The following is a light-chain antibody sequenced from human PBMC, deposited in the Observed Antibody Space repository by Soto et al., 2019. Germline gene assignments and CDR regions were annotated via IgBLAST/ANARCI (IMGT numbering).Light chain of an antibody. Sequence: QSVLTQPASVSGSPGQSITISCTGTSSDVGGYNYVSWYQHHPGKAPKLIIYDVSNRPSGVSIRSSGSKSDNTASLTISGLQPEDEADYHCSSYKTSNTRQIAFGTGTKVTV. CDR1: SSDVGGYNY. V-gene: IGLV2-14*03. CDR2: DVS. CDR3: SSYKTSNTRQIA. J-gene: IGLJ1*01.